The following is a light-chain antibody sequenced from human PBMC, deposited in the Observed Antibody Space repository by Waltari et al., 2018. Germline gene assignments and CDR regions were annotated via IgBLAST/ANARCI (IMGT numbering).Light chain of an antibody. Sequence: QSALTQPASVSASPGQSITTSCTGPSSHLAGSHYLSWYQQHPGKVPKLMIYDVARWPSGVSNRFSGSKSGNTASLTISGLQAEDEADYYCASYTSTNTVIFGGGTKVTVL. V-gene: IGLV2-14*03. CDR1: SSHLAGSHY. J-gene: IGLJ2*01. CDR2: DVA. CDR3: ASYTSTNTVI.